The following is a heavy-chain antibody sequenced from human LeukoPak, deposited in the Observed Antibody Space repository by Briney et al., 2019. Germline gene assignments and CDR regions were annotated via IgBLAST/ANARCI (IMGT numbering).Heavy chain of an antibody. CDR2: ISSDGSST. V-gene: IGHV3-74*01. J-gene: IGHJ6*03. CDR3: ARERDKGGAYYMDV. D-gene: IGHD2-21*01. CDR1: GFTFSNYW. Sequence: GGSLRLSCAASGFTFSNYWMHWVRQAPGKGLVWVSRISSDGSSTIYADSVKGRFTISRDNANNTLYLQMNSLRGEDTAVYYCARERDKGGAYYMDVWGKGTTVSVSS.